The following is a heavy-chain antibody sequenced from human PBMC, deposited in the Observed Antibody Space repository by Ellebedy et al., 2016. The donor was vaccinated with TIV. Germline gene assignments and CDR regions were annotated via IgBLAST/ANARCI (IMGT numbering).Heavy chain of an antibody. CDR2: IKGDGSVT. Sequence: GGSLRLXXAASGFTFGNDWMYWVRQAPGKGLEWVANIKGDGSVTHYMDSVVGRFTISRDNAKNTLYLQMNSLRGADTAVYYCARDRGDFSGFIYYDVVDYWGQGTLLTVSS. V-gene: IGHV3-7*01. J-gene: IGHJ4*02. D-gene: IGHD2-15*01. CDR1: GFTFGNDW. CDR3: ARDRGDFSGFIYYDVVDY.